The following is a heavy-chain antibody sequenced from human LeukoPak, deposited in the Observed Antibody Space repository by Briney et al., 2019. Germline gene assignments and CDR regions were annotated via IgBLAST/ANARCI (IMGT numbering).Heavy chain of an antibody. CDR1: GFTFDDYA. V-gene: IGHV3-9*03. CDR2: ISWNSGSI. J-gene: IGHJ3*02. Sequence: GGSLRLSCAASGFTFDDYAMHWVRQAPGKGLEGVSGISWNSGSIGYADSVKGRFTISRDNAKNSLYLQMNSLRAEDMALYYCAKSDSSSRKVDAFDIWGQGTMVTVSS. CDR3: AKSDSSSRKVDAFDI. D-gene: IGHD6-6*01.